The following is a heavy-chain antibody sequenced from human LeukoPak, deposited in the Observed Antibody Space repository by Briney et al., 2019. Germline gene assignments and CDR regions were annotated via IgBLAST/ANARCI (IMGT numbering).Heavy chain of an antibody. Sequence: GGSLRLSCAASGFTFSSYSMNWVRQAPGKGLEWVSSISSSYIYYADSVKGRFTISRDNAKNSLYLQMNSLRAEDTAVYYCARGGGTEWDYGMDVWGQGTTVTVSS. J-gene: IGHJ6*02. D-gene: IGHD1-26*01. V-gene: IGHV3-21*01. CDR1: GFTFSSYS. CDR2: ISSSYI. CDR3: ARGGGTEWDYGMDV.